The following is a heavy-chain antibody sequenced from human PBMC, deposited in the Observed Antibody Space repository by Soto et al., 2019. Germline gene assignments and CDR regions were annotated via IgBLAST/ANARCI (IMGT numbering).Heavy chain of an antibody. Sequence: EVQLVESGGGLVQPGGSLRLSCAVSGFTFDDYAMHWVRQAPGKGLEWVAGIIWNSAYIVYADSVKGRFTISRDNAKNSLYLQMNSLRAEDTALYYCAKDSTVSVVRQGLDFWGRGTLVTVSS. V-gene: IGHV3-9*01. CDR2: IIWNSAYI. J-gene: IGHJ4*02. CDR3: AKDSTVSVVRQGLDF. CDR1: GFTFDDYA. D-gene: IGHD6-19*01.